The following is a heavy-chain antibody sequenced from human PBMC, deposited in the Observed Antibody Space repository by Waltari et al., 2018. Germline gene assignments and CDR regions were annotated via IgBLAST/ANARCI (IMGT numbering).Heavy chain of an antibody. J-gene: IGHJ4*02. CDR3: ARGDGTGKYGY. CDR1: GGSFRGYY. CDR2: TTDSERT. V-gene: IGHV4-34*02. Sequence: QVQLQQWGAGLLKPSETLSLTCAVYGGSFRGYYWSWIRQPPGKGLEWIGKTTDSERTKYNPSLKSRISISVDTSKNQFSLTVFSVNAADAAVYYCARGDGTGKYGYWGQGTRVTVSS. D-gene: IGHD1-1*01.